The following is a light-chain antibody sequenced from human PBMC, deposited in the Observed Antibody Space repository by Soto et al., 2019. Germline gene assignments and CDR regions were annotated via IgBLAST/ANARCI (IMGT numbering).Light chain of an antibody. CDR3: QQYGSSPGT. CDR2: GAS. Sequence: DIVLTQSPGTLSLSRGERATLSCRASQNVNNNYLAWYQQKPGQAPRLLIRGASSRATGLPDRFSGSGSGTAFTLTISRLEPEDFAVYYCQQYGSSPGTFGLGTKLEIK. CDR1: QNVNNNY. V-gene: IGKV3-20*01. J-gene: IGKJ2*01.